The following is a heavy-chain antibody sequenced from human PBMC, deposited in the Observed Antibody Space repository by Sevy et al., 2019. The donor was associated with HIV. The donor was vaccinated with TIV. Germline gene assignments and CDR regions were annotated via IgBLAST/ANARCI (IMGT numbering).Heavy chain of an antibody. CDR1: GFSLSGYG. V-gene: IGHV3-33*01. J-gene: IGHJ4*02. D-gene: IGHD2-21*02. CDR2: IWYDGSNK. CDR3: ARAGVCGGDCYYDY. Sequence: GGSLRLSCAASGFSLSGYGMHWVRQAPGKGLEWVAVIWYDGSNKEYADSVKGRFTISRDNSKNTLYLQMNSLRAEDTAVYYCARAGVCGGDCYYDYWGQGTLVTVSS.